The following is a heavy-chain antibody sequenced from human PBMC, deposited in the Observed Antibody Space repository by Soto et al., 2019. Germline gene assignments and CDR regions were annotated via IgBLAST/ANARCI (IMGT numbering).Heavy chain of an antibody. V-gene: IGHV4-39*01. D-gene: IGHD3-3*02. CDR3: ARNSLALRKNNWFDP. CDR1: GDSIISSDFY. CDR2: IFYLGSS. Sequence: SETLSLTCTVSGDSIISSDFYWGWVRQPPGKGLEWIGSIFYLGSSYYNPSLKSRVTMSVDTSKNQFSLRLRSVTAADTALYFCARNSLALRKNNWFDPCGQVIMVTVSS. J-gene: IGHJ5*02.